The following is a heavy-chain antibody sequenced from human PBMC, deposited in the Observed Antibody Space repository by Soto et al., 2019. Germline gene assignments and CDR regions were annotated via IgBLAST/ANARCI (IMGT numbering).Heavy chain of an antibody. CDR1: GFTFSDYY. CDR2: ISSSGSTI. Sequence: LRLSCAASGFTFSDYYMSWIRQAPGKGLEWVSYISSSGSTIYYADSVKGRFTISRDNAKNPLYLQMNSLRAEDTAVYYCARGVGAVAGTIYGMDVWGQGTTVTVSS. D-gene: IGHD6-19*01. V-gene: IGHV3-11*01. J-gene: IGHJ6*02. CDR3: ARGVGAVAGTIYGMDV.